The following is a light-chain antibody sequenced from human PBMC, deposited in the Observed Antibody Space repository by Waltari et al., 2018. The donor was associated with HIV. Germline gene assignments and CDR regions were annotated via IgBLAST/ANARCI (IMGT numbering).Light chain of an antibody. CDR2: GAT. Sequence: VVLPQSPDSLALSPGDSATLFCRANETIMSKYLAWFQQRPGQAPRLLLYGATSRAAGTPGRFSGSGLGTDFTLTIDKLEPADFAVYFCHQYGLSPWTFGQGTRVDI. J-gene: IGKJ1*01. V-gene: IGKV3-20*01. CDR1: ETIMSKY. CDR3: HQYGLSPWT.